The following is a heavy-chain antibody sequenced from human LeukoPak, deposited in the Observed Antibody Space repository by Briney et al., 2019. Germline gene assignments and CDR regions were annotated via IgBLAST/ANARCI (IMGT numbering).Heavy chain of an antibody. J-gene: IGHJ4*02. CDR2: ISTSGGTI. D-gene: IGHD2-21*01. V-gene: IGHV3-48*01. CDR3: ARHIPFDC. CDR1: GFTFSSSS. Sequence: PGGSLRLSCAASGFTFSSSSMNWVRQAPEKGLVWVSYISTSGGTIYYADSVKGRFTISRDNAKNSLYLQMDSLRAEDTAVYYCARHIPFDCWGQGTLVTVSS.